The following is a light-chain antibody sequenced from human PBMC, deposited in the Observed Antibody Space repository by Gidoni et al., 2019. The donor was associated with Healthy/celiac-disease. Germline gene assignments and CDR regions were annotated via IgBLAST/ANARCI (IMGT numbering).Light chain of an antibody. J-gene: IGKJ4*01. CDR1: QGISSA. Sequence: AIQLTQSPSSLSASVGDRVTITCRASQGISSALAWYQQKPGKAPKLLIYDASSLESGVPSRCSGSGSGTDFTLTISSLQPEYFATYYCQQFNSYPRLTFGGGTKVEIK. CDR2: DAS. CDR3: QQFNSYPRLT. V-gene: IGKV1-13*02.